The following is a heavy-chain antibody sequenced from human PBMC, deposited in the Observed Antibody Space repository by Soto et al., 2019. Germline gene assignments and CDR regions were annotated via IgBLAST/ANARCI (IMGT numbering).Heavy chain of an antibody. D-gene: IGHD6-6*01. J-gene: IGHJ6*03. CDR1: GFTLSGYA. CDR2: ISSNGVGT. Sequence: EVQLAESGGGLAQPGGSLRLSCAASGFTLSGYARDWVRQAPGKGLEYVSGISSNGVGTYYANSVQGRFTISRDNSKNTVYLQMGSLGPEDMAVYYCARRARPDFYYMDVWGKGTTVTVSS. CDR3: ARRARPDFYYMDV. V-gene: IGHV3-64*01.